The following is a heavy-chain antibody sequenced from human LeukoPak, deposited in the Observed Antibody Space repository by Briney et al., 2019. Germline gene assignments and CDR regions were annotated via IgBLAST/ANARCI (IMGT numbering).Heavy chain of an antibody. Sequence: SETLSLTCTVSGGSISSSSYYWGWIRQPPGKGLEWIGSIYYSGSTYYNPSLKSRVTISVDTSKNQFSLKLSSVTAADTAVYYCAPAYIWGSFRTFNYWGQGTLVTVSS. CDR3: APAYIWGSFRTFNY. V-gene: IGHV4-39*01. CDR2: IYYSGST. CDR1: GGSISSSSYY. J-gene: IGHJ4*02. D-gene: IGHD3-16*02.